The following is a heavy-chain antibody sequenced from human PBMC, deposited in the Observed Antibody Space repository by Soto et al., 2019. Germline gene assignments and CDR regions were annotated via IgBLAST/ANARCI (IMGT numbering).Heavy chain of an antibody. CDR2: INHSGST. J-gene: IGHJ4*02. Sequence: SETLCLTCAVYGGSFSGYYWSWIRQPPGKGQEWIGEINHSGSTNYNPSLKSRVTISVDTSKNQFSLKLSSVTAADTAVYYCARNRYDILTGPKYYFDYWGQGTLVTVSS. CDR1: GGSFSGYY. CDR3: ARNRYDILTGPKYYFDY. D-gene: IGHD3-9*01. V-gene: IGHV4-34*01.